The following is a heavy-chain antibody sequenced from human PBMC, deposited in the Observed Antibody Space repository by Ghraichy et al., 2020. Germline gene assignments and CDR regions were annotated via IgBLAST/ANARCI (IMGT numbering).Heavy chain of an antibody. Sequence: GGSLRLSCAASGFTFSNYAMNWVRQAPGKGLEWVSTISGSGGSTYYADSVKGRFAISRDNSKNTLFLQMNSLRAEDTAVYYCAKVRRYYYDSGSHYLDCWGQGTLVTVSS. V-gene: IGHV3-23*01. CDR3: AKVRRYYYDSGSHYLDC. D-gene: IGHD3-10*01. CDR2: ISGSGGST. CDR1: GFTFSNYA. J-gene: IGHJ4*02.